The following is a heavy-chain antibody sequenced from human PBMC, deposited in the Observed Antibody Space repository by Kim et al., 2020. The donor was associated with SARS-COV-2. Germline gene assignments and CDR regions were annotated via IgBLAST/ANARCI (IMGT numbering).Heavy chain of an antibody. CDR1: GYTFTSYD. J-gene: IGHJ5*02. CDR2: MNPNSGNT. CDR3: ARGRSPITMVRGVKNWFDP. V-gene: IGHV1-8*01. D-gene: IGHD3-10*01. Sequence: ASVKVSCKASGYTFTSYDINWVRQATGQGLEWMGWMNPNSGNTGYAQKFQGRVTMTRNTSISTAYMELSSLRSEDTAVYYCARGRSPITMVRGVKNWFDPWGQGTLVTVSS.